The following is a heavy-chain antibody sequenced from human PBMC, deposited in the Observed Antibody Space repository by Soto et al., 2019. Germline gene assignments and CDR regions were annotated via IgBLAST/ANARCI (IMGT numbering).Heavy chain of an antibody. CDR1: GGSITSDYSC. CDR2: IFDSGTT. J-gene: IGHJ4*02. CDR3: ARGPSGDKVHD. V-gene: IGHV4-30-4*01. D-gene: IGHD7-27*01. Sequence: SETLSLTCTVSGGSITSDYSCWSWIRQPPGEGLEWIGHIFDSGTTYTNPSLRSQVAISLDTSKNHFSLTLSSVTAADTAVYYCARGPSGDKVHDWGQGALVTVSS.